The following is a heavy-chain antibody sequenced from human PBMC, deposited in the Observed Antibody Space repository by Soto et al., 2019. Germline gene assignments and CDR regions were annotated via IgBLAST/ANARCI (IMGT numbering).Heavy chain of an antibody. D-gene: IGHD6-6*01. Sequence: GASVKVSCKASGYTFTSYGISWVRQAPGQGLEWMGWISAYNGNTNYAQKLQGRVTMTTDTSTSTAYMELRSLRSDDTAVYYCAREISSSIAARPPDYWGQGTLVTVSS. CDR2: ISAYNGNT. V-gene: IGHV1-18*01. CDR3: AREISSSIAARPPDY. CDR1: GYTFTSYG. J-gene: IGHJ4*02.